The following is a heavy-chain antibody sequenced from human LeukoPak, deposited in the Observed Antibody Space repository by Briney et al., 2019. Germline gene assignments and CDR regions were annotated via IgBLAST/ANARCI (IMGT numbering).Heavy chain of an antibody. CDR3: ATANFYSQY. Sequence: SETLSLTCTVSTGSIRSSSYYWGWIRQPPGKGLEWIGSIFYSGSTYYNPSLKSRVTMSVDTSKNQFSLKLSSVTAADTAVYYCATANFYSQYCGQGTLVTVSS. J-gene: IGHJ1*01. V-gene: IGHV4-39*01. D-gene: IGHD2-8*01. CDR2: IFYSGST. CDR1: TGSIRSSSYY.